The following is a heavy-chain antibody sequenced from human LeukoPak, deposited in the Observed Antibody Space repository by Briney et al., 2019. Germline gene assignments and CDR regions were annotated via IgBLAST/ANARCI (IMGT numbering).Heavy chain of an antibody. Sequence: ASVKVPCKASGYTFTSYDINWVRQATGQGLEWMGWMNPNSGNTGYAQKFQGRVTMTRNTSISTAYMEPSSLRSEDTAVYYCARGPADYGDYLYYYYGMDVWGQGTTVTVSS. V-gene: IGHV1-8*01. CDR3: ARGPADYGDYLYYYYGMDV. J-gene: IGHJ6*02. CDR1: GYTFTSYD. CDR2: MNPNSGNT. D-gene: IGHD4-17*01.